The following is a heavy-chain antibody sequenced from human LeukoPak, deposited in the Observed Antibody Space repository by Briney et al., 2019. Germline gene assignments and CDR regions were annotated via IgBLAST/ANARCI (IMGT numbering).Heavy chain of an antibody. CDR1: GFTFSGHG. V-gene: IGHV3-23*02. Sequence: QPGGSLRLSCAVSGFTFSGHGMHWVRQVPGKGLEWVASISGGGSDTYNEDAVKGRFTISRDNYKSTLSLQMNSLRAEDTAVYYCARDSQYYYDSSGYKFWGQGTMVTVSS. CDR2: ISGGGSDT. CDR3: ARDSQYYYDSSGYKF. D-gene: IGHD3-22*01. J-gene: IGHJ3*01.